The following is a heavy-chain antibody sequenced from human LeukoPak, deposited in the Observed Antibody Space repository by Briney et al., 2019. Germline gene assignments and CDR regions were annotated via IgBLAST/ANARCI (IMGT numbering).Heavy chain of an antibody. V-gene: IGHV4-59*01. D-gene: IGHD6-13*01. J-gene: IGHJ6*02. CDR1: GGSISSYY. Sequence: PSETLSLTCTVSGGSISSYYWSWIRQPPGKGLQWIGYIYYSGSTNYNPSLKSRVTISVDTSKNQFSLKLSSVTAADTAVYYCARGAVIAAADEYYYGMDVWGRGTTVTVSS. CDR2: IYYSGST. CDR3: ARGAVIAAADEYYYGMDV.